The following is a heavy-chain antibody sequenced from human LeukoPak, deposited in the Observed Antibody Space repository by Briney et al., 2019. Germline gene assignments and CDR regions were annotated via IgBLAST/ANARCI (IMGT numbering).Heavy chain of an antibody. D-gene: IGHD3-9*01. V-gene: IGHV3-7*01. J-gene: IGHJ5*02. CDR2: IKQDGTEK. CDR1: GFSFSTYT. CDR3: ARKENILTGYYDH. Sequence: GGSLRLSCAASGFSFSTYTMNWVRQAPGKGLEWVANIKQDGTEKYYVDSVKGRFTISRDNAKNSLYLQLNSLRAEDTAVYYCARKENILTGYYDHWGQGTLVTVSS.